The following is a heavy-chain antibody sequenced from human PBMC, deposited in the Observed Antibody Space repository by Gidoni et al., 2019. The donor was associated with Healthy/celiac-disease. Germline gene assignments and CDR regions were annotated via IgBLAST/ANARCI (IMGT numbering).Heavy chain of an antibody. CDR2: IKQDGSEK. CDR1: GFTFVSYW. V-gene: IGHV3-7*01. J-gene: IGHJ4*02. CDR3: ARERAYYYDSSGYYPAGFAHFDY. Sequence: EVQLVESGGGLVQPGGSLRLSCAALGFTFVSYWMSLFRQAPGKGLEWVANIKQDGSEKYYVDSVKGRFTISRDNAKNSLYLQMNSLRAEDTAVYYCARERAYYYDSSGYYPAGFAHFDYWGQGTLVTVSS. D-gene: IGHD3-22*01.